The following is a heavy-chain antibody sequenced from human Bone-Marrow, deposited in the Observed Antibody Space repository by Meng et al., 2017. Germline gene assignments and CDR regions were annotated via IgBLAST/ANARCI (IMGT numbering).Heavy chain of an antibody. V-gene: IGHV1-69*05. Sequence: KISCKASGGTFSSYAISWVRQAPGQGLEWMGGIIPIFGTANYAQKFQGRVTITTDESTSTAYMELSSLRSEDTAVYYCARDSFYYNWFDPWGQGTLVTVSS. CDR3: ARDSFYYNWFDP. J-gene: IGHJ5*02. CDR2: IIPIFGTA. CDR1: GGTFSSYA. D-gene: IGHD2/OR15-2a*01.